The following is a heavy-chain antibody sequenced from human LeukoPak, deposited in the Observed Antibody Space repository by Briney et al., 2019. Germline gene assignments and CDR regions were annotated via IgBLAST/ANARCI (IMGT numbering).Heavy chain of an antibody. CDR2: IYYSGST. CDR1: GGSISSGSYY. D-gene: IGHD6-13*01. CDR3: ARTTESRSWRTRYYSYYMDV. J-gene: IGHJ6*03. Sequence: SETLSLTCTVSGGSISSGSYYWSWIRQPAGKGLEWIGFIYYSGSTNYKPSLKSRVTISVDTSKNQFSLKLSSVTAADTAVYYCARTTESRSWRTRYYSYYMDVWGKGTTVTVSS. V-gene: IGHV4-61*10.